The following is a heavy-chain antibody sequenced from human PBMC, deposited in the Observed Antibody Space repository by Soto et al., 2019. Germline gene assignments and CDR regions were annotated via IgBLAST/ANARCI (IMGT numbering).Heavy chain of an antibody. Sequence: QVQLVQSGAEVKKPGASVKVSCKASGYTFTSYAMHWVRQAPGQRLEWMGWINAGNGNTKYSQKFQGRVTITRDTSASTVYMELSSLRSEDTAVYYCARTDWFDPWGQGTLVTVSS. V-gene: IGHV1-3*01. CDR1: GYTFTSYA. CDR3: ARTDWFDP. J-gene: IGHJ5*02. CDR2: INAGNGNT.